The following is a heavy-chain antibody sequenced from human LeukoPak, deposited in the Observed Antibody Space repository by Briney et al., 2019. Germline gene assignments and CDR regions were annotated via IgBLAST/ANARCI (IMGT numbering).Heavy chain of an antibody. CDR3: AKDPTPKLWFGDEVGAFDI. CDR1: GFTFSSYA. CDR2: ISGSGGST. J-gene: IGHJ3*02. D-gene: IGHD3-10*01. Sequence: GGSLRLSCAASGFTFSSYAMSWVRQAPGKGLEWVSAISGSGGSTYYADSAKGRFTISRDNSKNTLYLQMNSLRAEDTAVYYCAKDPTPKLWFGDEVGAFDIWGQGTMVTVSS. V-gene: IGHV3-23*01.